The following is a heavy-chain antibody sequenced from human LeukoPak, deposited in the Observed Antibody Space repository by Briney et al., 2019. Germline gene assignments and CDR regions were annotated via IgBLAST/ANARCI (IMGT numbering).Heavy chain of an antibody. CDR2: IWYDRSNK. Sequence: GGSLRLSCAASGFTFSSYGMHWVRQAPGKGLEWVAVIWYDRSNKYYADSVKGRFTISRDNSKNTLYLQMNSLRAEDTAVYYCARDLRYYYDSSGYIDYWGQGTLVTVSS. V-gene: IGHV3-33*01. D-gene: IGHD3-22*01. CDR1: GFTFSSYG. CDR3: ARDLRYYYDSSGYIDY. J-gene: IGHJ4*02.